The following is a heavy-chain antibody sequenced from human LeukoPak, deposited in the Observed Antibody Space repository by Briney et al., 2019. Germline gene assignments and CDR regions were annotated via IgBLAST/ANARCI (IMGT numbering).Heavy chain of an antibody. D-gene: IGHD6-13*01. CDR3: AREGSYSSSSDFDI. Sequence: PSETLSLTCTVSGGSISSSSYYWGWIRQPPGKGLEWIGTIHYSGSTYYNPSLKSRVTISVDTSKNQFSLKLSSVTAADTAVYYCAREGSYSSSSDFDIWGQGTMVTVSS. J-gene: IGHJ3*02. CDR1: GGSISSSSYY. CDR2: IHYSGST. V-gene: IGHV4-39*07.